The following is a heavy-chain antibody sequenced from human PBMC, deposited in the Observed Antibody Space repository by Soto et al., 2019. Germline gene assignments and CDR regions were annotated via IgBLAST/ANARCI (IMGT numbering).Heavy chain of an antibody. V-gene: IGHV1-69*01. CDR2: IIPIFGTA. CDR1: GGTFSSYA. D-gene: IGHD1-26*01. Sequence: QVQLVQSGAEVKKPGSSVKVSCKASGGTFSSYAISWVRQAPGQGLEWMGGIIPIFGTANYAQKFQGRVTITADESTSRAYMELSSLRSEDTAVYYCARERKASTRWGYYYYYYGMDVWGQGTTVTVSS. J-gene: IGHJ6*02. CDR3: ARERKASTRWGYYYYYYGMDV.